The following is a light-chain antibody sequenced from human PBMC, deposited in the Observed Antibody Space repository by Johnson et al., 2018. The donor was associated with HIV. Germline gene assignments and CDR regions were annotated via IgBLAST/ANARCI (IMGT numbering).Light chain of an antibody. CDR1: SSNIGNNY. CDR2: DNN. V-gene: IGLV1-51*01. Sequence: QSVLTQPPSVSAAPGQKVTISCSGSSSNIGNNYVSWYQQLPGTAPKLLIYDNNKRPWGIPDRFSGSKSGTSATLGLTGVHTGDEADYYCAAWDSGLSARYVFGPGT. CDR3: AAWDSGLSARYV. J-gene: IGLJ1*01.